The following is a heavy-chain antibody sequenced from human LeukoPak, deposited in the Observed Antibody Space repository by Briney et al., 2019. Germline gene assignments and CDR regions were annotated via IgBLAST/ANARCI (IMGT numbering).Heavy chain of an antibody. D-gene: IGHD5-24*01. CDR3: ARGRVDNSYYYYMDV. Sequence: PGGSLRLSCAASGFTFSSYAMHWVRQAPGKGLEWVAVISYDGSNKYYADSVKGRFTISGDNSKNTLYLQMNSLRAEDTAVYYCARGRVDNSYYYYMDVWGKGTTVTVSS. J-gene: IGHJ6*03. CDR2: ISYDGSNK. CDR1: GFTFSSYA. V-gene: IGHV3-30-3*01.